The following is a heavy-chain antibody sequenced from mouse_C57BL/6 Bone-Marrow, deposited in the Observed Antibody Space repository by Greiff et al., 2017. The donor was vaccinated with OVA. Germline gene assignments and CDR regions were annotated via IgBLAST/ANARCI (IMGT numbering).Heavy chain of an antibody. J-gene: IGHJ3*01. Sequence: QVQLQQSGAELARPGASVKLSCKASGYTFTSYGISWVKQRTGQGLEWMGEIYPRSGNTYYNEKFKGKATLTADKSSSTAYMELRSLTSEDSAVYFCASPTMVTTENWFAYWGQGTLVTVSA. CDR2: IYPRSGNT. CDR1: GYTFTSYG. D-gene: IGHD2-9*01. CDR3: ASPTMVTTENWFAY. V-gene: IGHV1-81*01.